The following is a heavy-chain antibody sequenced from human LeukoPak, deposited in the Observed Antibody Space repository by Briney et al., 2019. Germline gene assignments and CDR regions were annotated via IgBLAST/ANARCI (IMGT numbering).Heavy chain of an antibody. D-gene: IGHD6-19*01. Sequence: SETLSLTCKVSGDSIDSYYWGWVRQAPGKAPEWIGSTFINGETKYNPNYNPSLRRRATISGDTSKNHFSLNLTSVAGADTAVYYCTRVLGARRGRHAGWYGSFDSWGRGILVTVSS. V-gene: IGHV4-4*09. J-gene: IGHJ4*02. CDR2: TFINGETKYNP. CDR3: TRVLGARRGRHAGWYGSFDS. CDR1: GDSIDSYY.